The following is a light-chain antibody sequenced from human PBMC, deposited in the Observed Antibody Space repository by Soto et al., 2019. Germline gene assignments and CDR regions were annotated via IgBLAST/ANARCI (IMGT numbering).Light chain of an antibody. Sequence: DIVMTQSPLSLPVTPGEPASVSCRSSQSLLYSNGNNYLDWYVQKPGQSPQLLIYLGSNRASGVTDRCSGSGSGTDLTLKINRVEAEDVGVYYCMQALHTPYTFGQGTKLEIK. V-gene: IGKV2-28*01. CDR1: QSLLYSNGNNY. CDR2: LGS. J-gene: IGKJ2*01. CDR3: MQALHTPYT.